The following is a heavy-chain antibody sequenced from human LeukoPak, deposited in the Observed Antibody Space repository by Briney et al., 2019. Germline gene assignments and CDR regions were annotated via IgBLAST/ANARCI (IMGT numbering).Heavy chain of an antibody. CDR1: GFTFSSYA. Sequence: GGSLRLSCAASGFTFSSYAMSWVRQAPGKGLEWVSAISGSGGSTYYADSVKGRFTISRDNSKNTLYLQMNSLRAEDTAVYYCAKVWDYDSSGPTGWFDYWGQGTLVTVSS. D-gene: IGHD3-22*01. CDR3: AKVWDYDSSGPTGWFDY. CDR2: ISGSGGST. J-gene: IGHJ4*02. V-gene: IGHV3-23*01.